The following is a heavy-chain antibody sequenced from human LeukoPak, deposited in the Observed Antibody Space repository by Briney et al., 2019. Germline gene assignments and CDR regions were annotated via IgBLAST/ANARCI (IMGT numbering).Heavy chain of an antibody. J-gene: IGHJ5*02. D-gene: IGHD3-10*01. V-gene: IGHV3-48*01. CDR3: AREGISNWFDP. Sequence: PGGSLRLSCAASGFTFSSYSMNWVRQAPGKGLEWVSYISSSSSTIYYADSVKGRFTISRDNAKNSLYLQMNSLRAEDTAVYYCAREGISNWFDPWGQGTLVTVSS. CDR1: GFTFSSYS. CDR2: ISSSSSTI.